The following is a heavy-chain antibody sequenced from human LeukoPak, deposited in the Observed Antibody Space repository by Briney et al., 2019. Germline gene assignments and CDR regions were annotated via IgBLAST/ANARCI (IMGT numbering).Heavy chain of an antibody. CDR2: ISGSGNST. CDR3: ARQLASAGTSD. J-gene: IGHJ4*02. CDR1: GFTFSSYA. D-gene: IGHD6-13*01. Sequence: GGSLRLSCVASGFTFSSYAMSWVRQAPGKGLERVSGISGSGNSTNYKNSVKGRFTISRDNSKNTLYLQMNSLRVEDTAVYYCARQLASAGTSDWGQGILVTVSS. V-gene: IGHV3-23*01.